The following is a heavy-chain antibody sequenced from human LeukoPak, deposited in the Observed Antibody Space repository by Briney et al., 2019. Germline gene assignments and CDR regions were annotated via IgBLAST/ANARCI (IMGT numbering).Heavy chain of an antibody. Sequence: GGSLRLSCAASGFTFSNYWMHWVRQAPGKGLVWVSVIYSGGSTYYADSVKGRFTISRDNSKNTLYLQMNSLRAEDTAVYYCASATPTDYWGQGTLVTVSS. V-gene: IGHV3-53*01. CDR2: IYSGGST. J-gene: IGHJ4*02. CDR3: ASATPTDY. CDR1: GFTFSNYW.